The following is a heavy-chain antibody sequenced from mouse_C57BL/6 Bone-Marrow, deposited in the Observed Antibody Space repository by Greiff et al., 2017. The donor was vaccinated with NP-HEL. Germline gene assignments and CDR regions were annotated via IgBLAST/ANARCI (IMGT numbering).Heavy chain of an antibody. V-gene: IGHV1-5*01. CDR1: GYTFTSYW. J-gene: IGHJ3*01. D-gene: IGHD2-2*01. CDR2: IYPGNSAT. Sequence: VQLKESGTVLARPGASVKMSCKTSGYTFTSYWMHWVKQRPGQGLEWIGAIYPGNSATSYNQQFKGKAKLTEATSARTADMALSSLTNEDSAVYYCTSSMVRDAYWGQGTLVTVSA. CDR3: TSSMVRDAY.